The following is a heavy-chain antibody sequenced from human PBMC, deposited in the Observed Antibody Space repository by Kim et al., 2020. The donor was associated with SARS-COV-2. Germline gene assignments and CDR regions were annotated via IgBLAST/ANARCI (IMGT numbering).Heavy chain of an antibody. D-gene: IGHD5-18*01. CDR3: ARSGVVDTAMGYYYYGMDV. CDR1: GGSISSSNW. Sequence: SETLSLTCAVSGGSISSSNWWSWVRQPPGKGLEWIGEIYHSGSTNYNPSLKSRVTISVDKSKNQFSLKLSSVTAADTAVYYCARSGVVDTAMGYYYYGMDVWGQGTTVTVSS. J-gene: IGHJ6*02. CDR2: IYHSGST. V-gene: IGHV4-4*02.